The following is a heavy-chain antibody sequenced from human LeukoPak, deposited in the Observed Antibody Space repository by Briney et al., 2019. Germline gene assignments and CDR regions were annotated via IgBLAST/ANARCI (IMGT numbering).Heavy chain of an antibody. J-gene: IGHJ3*02. D-gene: IGHD3-22*01. CDR1: GYTFTGYY. Sequence: ASVKVSCKASGYTFTGYYMHWVRQAPGQGLEWMGWINPNSGGTNYAQKFQGRVTMTRDTSISTAYMELSRRRSDDTAVYYCARKEMNNYDSSGSPREAFDIGGQGTMVAVSS. V-gene: IGHV1-2*02. CDR3: ARKEMNNYDSSGSPREAFDI. CDR2: INPNSGGT.